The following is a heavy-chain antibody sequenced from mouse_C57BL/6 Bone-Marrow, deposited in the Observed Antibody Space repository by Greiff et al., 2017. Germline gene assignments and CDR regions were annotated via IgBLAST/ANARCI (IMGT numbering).Heavy chain of an antibody. CDR2: FYPGSGSI. CDR3: ARHERYYDYEGYFDY. CDR1: GYIFTDYS. J-gene: IGHJ2*01. D-gene: IGHD2-4*01. Sequence: VKLVESGAELVKPGASVKLSCKASGYIFTDYSIHWVKQSSGQCLEWIGWFYPGSGSIKYNERFKDTATLTADKSSNTVYMELSRLTSEDSAVYFCARHERYYDYEGYFDYWGQGTTLTVSS. V-gene: IGHV1-62-2*01.